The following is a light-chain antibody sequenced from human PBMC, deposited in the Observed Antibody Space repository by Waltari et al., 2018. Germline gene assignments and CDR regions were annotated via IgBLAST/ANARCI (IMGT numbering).Light chain of an antibody. Sequence: SYDLTQPPSVSVSPGQTASITCSGDKLGDTYTSWYQQKPGQSPVLVIYKDNKRPSGIPERFSGSNSGNTATLIISGSQPVDEADYYCQAWDSSTAWVFGGGTKLTVL. CDR2: KDN. V-gene: IGLV3-1*01. J-gene: IGLJ3*02. CDR1: KLGDTY. CDR3: QAWDSSTAWV.